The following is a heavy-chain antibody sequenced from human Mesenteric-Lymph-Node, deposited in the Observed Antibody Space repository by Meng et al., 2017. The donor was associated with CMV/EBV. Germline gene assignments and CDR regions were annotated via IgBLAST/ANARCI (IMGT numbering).Heavy chain of an antibody. CDR3: ARGPAAAGIF. D-gene: IGHD6-13*01. Sequence: GESLKISCAASGFTVSSNYMSWVRQAPGKGLEWVSVIYSGGDTYYADSVKGRFTISRDNSKNTLHLQMNNLRAEDTAVYYCARGPAAAGIFWGQGTLVTVSS. CDR1: GFTVSSNY. V-gene: IGHV3-53*01. CDR2: IYSGGDT. J-gene: IGHJ4*02.